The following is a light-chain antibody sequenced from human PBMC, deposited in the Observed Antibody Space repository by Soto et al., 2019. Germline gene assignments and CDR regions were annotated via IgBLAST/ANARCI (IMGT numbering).Light chain of an antibody. Sequence: QSVLTQPASVSGSPGQSITISCAGTRDDIGAYDYVSWYQQHPGNAPKLLVYEVTNRPSGVSDRFSGSKSGNTASLTISGLQAEDEADYYCNSYTNSSAVVFGGGTQLNVL. CDR2: EVT. V-gene: IGLV2-14*01. CDR3: NSYTNSSAVV. J-gene: IGLJ2*01. CDR1: RDDIGAYDY.